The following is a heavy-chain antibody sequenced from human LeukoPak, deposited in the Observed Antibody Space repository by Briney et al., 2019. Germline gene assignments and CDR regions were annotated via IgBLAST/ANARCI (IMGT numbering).Heavy chain of an antibody. D-gene: IGHD3-3*01. V-gene: IGHV1-2*02. CDR1: GYTFTGYY. CDR2: INPKNGDT. J-gene: IGHJ4*02. CDR3: ARGRALSGQDLILFDY. Sequence: ASVKVSCKASGYTFTGYYMHWVRQAPGQGLEWMGWINPKNGDTNYAQKFQGRVTMTRDTSISTAYMELSSLRSDDTAVYYCARGRALSGQDLILFDYWGQGTLVTVPS.